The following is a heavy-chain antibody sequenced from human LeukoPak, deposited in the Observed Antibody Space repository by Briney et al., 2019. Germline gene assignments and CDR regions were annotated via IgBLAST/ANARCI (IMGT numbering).Heavy chain of an antibody. D-gene: IGHD3-3*01. CDR3: VRGQTIDY. J-gene: IGHJ4*02. CDR1: GFTFSNYW. Sequence: GGSLTLSCTTPGFTFSNYWMYWVRQAPGKGLVWVSRIKSDGTGITYTDSVEDRFTISRDNAKNTLYLQMNSLRDEDTAVYYCVRGQTIDYWGQGTLVTVSS. V-gene: IGHV3-74*01. CDR2: IKSDGTGI.